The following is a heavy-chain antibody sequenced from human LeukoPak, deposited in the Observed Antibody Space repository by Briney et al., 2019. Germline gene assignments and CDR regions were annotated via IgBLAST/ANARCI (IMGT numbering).Heavy chain of an antibody. Sequence: PSETLSLTCTVSGGSGGSISSYYWSWIRQPPGKGLEWIGYIYYSGSTKYNPSLKSRVTISVDTPNNQFSLKLNSVTAADTAVYYCTRMEYCSSSSCYWAMRAFDIWGQGTMVTVSS. J-gene: IGHJ3*02. V-gene: IGHV4-59*01. CDR2: IYYSGST. D-gene: IGHD2-2*01. CDR1: GGSGGSISSYY. CDR3: TRMEYCSSSSCYWAMRAFDI.